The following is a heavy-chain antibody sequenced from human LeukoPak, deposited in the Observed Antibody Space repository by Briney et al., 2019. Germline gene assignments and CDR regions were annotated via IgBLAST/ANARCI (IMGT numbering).Heavy chain of an antibody. D-gene: IGHD1-26*01. CDR1: GYTLTELS. V-gene: IGHV1-24*01. CDR2: FVPEDGET. CDR3: ATDLARSGSLPCCDY. Sequence: ASVKVSCKVSGYTLTELSMHWVRQAPGKGIEWKGGFVPEDGETIYARKLPGRFTMPEDTSTDTAYMKLSSLLTKHTAVSYRATDLARSGSLPCCDYGGQGPLVTVSS. J-gene: IGHJ4*02.